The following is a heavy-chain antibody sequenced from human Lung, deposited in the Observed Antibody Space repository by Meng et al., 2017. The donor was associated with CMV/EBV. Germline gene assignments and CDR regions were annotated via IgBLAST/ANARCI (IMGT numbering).Heavy chain of an antibody. Sequence: GESXKISXKTSGYAFTTYWVGWVRQKPGKGLEWMGIINPADSNTRYSPSFQGQVTISADKSTSTAYLQWSSLRASDTAMYYCVRGTLRFLEWFEGGWFDPWGQETPVTVSS. D-gene: IGHD3-3*01. J-gene: IGHJ5*02. CDR3: VRGTLRFLEWFEGGWFDP. CDR2: INPADSNT. V-gene: IGHV5-51*01. CDR1: GYAFTTYW.